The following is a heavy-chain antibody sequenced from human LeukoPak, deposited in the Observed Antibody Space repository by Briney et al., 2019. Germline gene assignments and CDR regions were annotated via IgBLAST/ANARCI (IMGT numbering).Heavy chain of an antibody. CDR3: ARHVPGSDDALDI. V-gene: IGHV5-51*01. CDR1: GYNFTSYW. Sequence: GAALEISCKGSGYNFTSYWIGWGRPLPGKGLEWMGIIYPGDSDTRYSPSFQGQVTISADKSISTAYLQWSSLKASDTAMYYCARHVPGSDDALDIWGQGTMVTVSS. J-gene: IGHJ3*02. CDR2: IYPGDSDT. D-gene: IGHD3-10*01.